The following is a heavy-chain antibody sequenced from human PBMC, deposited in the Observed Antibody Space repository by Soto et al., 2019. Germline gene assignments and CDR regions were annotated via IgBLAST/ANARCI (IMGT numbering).Heavy chain of an antibody. J-gene: IGHJ4*02. CDR3: ARLTRYDNFDY. Sequence: ASETLSLTCTVSGGSISSYYWSWIRQPPGKGLEWIGYIYYSGSTNYNPSLKSRVTISVDTSKNQFSLKLSSVTAADTAVYYCARLTRYDNFDYWGQGTLVTVSS. CDR1: GGSISSYY. D-gene: IGHD3-9*01. CDR2: IYYSGST. V-gene: IGHV4-59*08.